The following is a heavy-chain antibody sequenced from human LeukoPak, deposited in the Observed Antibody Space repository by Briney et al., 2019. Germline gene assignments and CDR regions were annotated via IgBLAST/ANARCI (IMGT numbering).Heavy chain of an antibody. CDR2: INHSGST. J-gene: IGHJ4*02. D-gene: IGHD5-12*01. CDR1: GGSFSGYY. V-gene: IGHV4-34*01. Sequence: SETLSLTCAVYGGSFSGYYWSWIRQPPGKGLEWIGEINHSGSTNYNPSLKSRVTISVDTSKNQFSLKLSSVTAADTAVYYCARGQPWLRLLFLHRYYFDYWGQGTLVPVSS. CDR3: ARGQPWLRLLFLHRYYFDY.